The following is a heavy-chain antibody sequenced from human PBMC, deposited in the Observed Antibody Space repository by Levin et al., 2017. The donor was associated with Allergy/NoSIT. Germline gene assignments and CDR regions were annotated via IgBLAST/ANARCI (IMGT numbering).Heavy chain of an antibody. D-gene: IGHD1-1*01. CDR1: GGSFSGYY. V-gene: IGHV4-34*01. Sequence: SETLSLTCAVYGGSFSGYYWSWIRQPPGKGLEWIGEINHSGSTNYNPSLKSRVTISVDTSKNQFSLKLSSVTAADTAVYYCARDLVVGTTWSYNWFDPWGQGTLVTVSS. J-gene: IGHJ5*02. CDR2: INHSGST. CDR3: ARDLVVGTTWSYNWFDP.